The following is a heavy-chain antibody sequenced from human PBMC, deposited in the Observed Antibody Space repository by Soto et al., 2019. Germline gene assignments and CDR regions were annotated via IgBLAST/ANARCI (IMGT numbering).Heavy chain of an antibody. V-gene: IGHV1-2*02. D-gene: IGHD2-15*01. Sequence: ASVEVSCEASGYTFTGCYMRWVRQAPGQGLEWMGWINPNSGGTNYAQKFQGRVTMTRDTSISTAYMELSRLRSDDTAVYYCAREEYCSGGSCYYYYGMDVWGQGTTVTVSS. CDR1: GYTFTGCY. J-gene: IGHJ6*02. CDR2: INPNSGGT. CDR3: AREEYCSGGSCYYYYGMDV.